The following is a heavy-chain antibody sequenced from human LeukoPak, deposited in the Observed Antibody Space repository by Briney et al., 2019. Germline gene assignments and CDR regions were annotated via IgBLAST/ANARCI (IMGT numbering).Heavy chain of an antibody. CDR2: IYGIENT. J-gene: IGHJ1*01. V-gene: IGHV4-59*08. CDR3: AGRGQRYFRD. CDR1: ADSITSGY. Sequence: SETLSLTCSISADSITSGYWSWIRQPPGKGLEWIGYIYGIENTDYNPSLKSRVTMSLDTSKNQLSLNLTAVTAADTAVYYCAGRGQRYFRDWGQGTLVAVSS.